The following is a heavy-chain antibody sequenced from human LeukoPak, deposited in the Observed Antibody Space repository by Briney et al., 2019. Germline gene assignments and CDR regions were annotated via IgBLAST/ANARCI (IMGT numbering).Heavy chain of an antibody. J-gene: IGHJ3*02. V-gene: IGHV4-4*09. Sequence: SETLSLTCSVSGGSVNSYYRSWIRQPPGKGLEWIGYIYTTGRTNYNPSLKSRVTISVDTSKNQFSLKLSSVTAADTAVYYCAKILGSGVWYGFDIWGQGTMVTVSS. D-gene: IGHD7-27*01. CDR2: IYTTGRT. CDR3: AKILGSGVWYGFDI. CDR1: GGSVNSYY.